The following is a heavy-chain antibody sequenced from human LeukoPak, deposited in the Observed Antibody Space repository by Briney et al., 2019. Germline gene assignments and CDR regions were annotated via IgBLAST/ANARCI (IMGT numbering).Heavy chain of an antibody. CDR2: IYYSGST. J-gene: IGHJ6*02. Sequence: SETLSLTCTVSGGSISSHYWSWIRQPPGKGLEWIGYIYYSGSTNYNPSLKSRVTISVDTSKNQFSLKPSSVTAADTAVYYCARQYCSSTSCSRVGYYYGMDVWGQGTTVTVSS. CDR1: GGSISSHY. D-gene: IGHD2-2*01. V-gene: IGHV4-59*08. CDR3: ARQYCSSTSCSRVGYYYGMDV.